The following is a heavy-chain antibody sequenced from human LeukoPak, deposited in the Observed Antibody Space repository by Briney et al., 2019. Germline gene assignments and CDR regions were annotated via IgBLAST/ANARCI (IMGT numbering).Heavy chain of an antibody. V-gene: IGHV3-21*04. CDR2: ISSSSSHI. CDR3: AKDSQAVAGAGV. J-gene: IGHJ4*02. Sequence: GGSLRLSCAASGFTFSSYSMNWVRQAPGKGLEWVSSISSSSSHIYYADSVKDRFTISRDNAKNSLYLQMNSLRAEDTAVYYCAKDSQAVAGAGVWGQGTLVTVSS. CDR1: GFTFSSYS. D-gene: IGHD6-19*01.